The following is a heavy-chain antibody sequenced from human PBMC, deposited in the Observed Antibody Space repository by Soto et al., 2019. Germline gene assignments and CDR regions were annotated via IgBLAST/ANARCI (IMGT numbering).Heavy chain of an antibody. CDR2: ISSSSSTL. Sequence: EVQLVESGGGLVQPGGSLRLSCAASGFTFSSYSMNWVRQAPGKGLEWVSYISSSSSTLYYADSVKGRFTISRDNAKNSLYLQMNSLRAEDTAVYYCARGYNYGSGSSHNFDYWCQGTLVTVSS. CDR3: ARGYNYGSGSSHNFDY. CDR1: GFTFSSYS. J-gene: IGHJ4*02. V-gene: IGHV3-48*01. D-gene: IGHD3-10*01.